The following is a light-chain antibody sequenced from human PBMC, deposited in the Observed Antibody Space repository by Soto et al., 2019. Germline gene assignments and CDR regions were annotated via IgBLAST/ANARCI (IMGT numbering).Light chain of an antibody. CDR2: DAS. J-gene: IGKJ5*01. V-gene: IGKV1-5*01. Sequence: DIQMTQSPSTLSASVGDRVTITCRASQSISSWLAWYQQKPGKAPKLLIYDASSLESGVPSRFSGSGSGTEFTLTISSLQPEDFATYSCQQLNSYPRITFGQGTRLEIK. CDR1: QSISSW. CDR3: QQLNSYPRIT.